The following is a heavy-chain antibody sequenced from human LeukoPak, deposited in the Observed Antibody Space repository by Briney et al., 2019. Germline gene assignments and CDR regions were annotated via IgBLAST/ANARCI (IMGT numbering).Heavy chain of an antibody. V-gene: IGHV1-8*01. J-gene: IGHJ4*02. Sequence: GASAKVSCKASGYTFTSCDINWVRQATGQGLEWMGWMNPNSGNTGYGQSFQGRITMTRDTSISTAYMELSNLTSEDTAIYYCTRGSSGRRDNWGQGTLVTVSA. CDR1: GYTFTSCD. CDR3: TRGSSGRRDN. CDR2: MNPNSGNT. D-gene: IGHD6-19*01.